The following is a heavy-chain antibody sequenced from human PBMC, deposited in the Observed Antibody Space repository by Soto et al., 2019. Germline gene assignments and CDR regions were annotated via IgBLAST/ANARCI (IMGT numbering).Heavy chain of an antibody. J-gene: IGHJ4*02. CDR3: VRGGSGYPFDY. CDR2: IYYTGNT. CDR1: GGSPSSVSYY. Sequence: QVQLQESVPGLVKPSETLSLTGSVSGGSPSSVSYYWSWIRQPPGKGLEWLGYIYYTGNTNYNPSLKSRATISIDSSKTQFSLKVNSVTTADTALYYCVRGGSGYPFDYWGQGTLVTVSS. D-gene: IGHD3-22*01. V-gene: IGHV4-61*01.